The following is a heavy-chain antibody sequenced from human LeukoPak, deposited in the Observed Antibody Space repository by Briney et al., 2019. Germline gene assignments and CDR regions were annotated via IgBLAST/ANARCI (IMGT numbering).Heavy chain of an antibody. Sequence: GESLKISCKGSGYSFTNYWIAWVRQMPGRGLEWMVIINPSDSDTRYSPSFQGQVTISTDKSISTAYLQWSSLKASDSAMYYCARAWNFDYWGQGTLVTVSS. CDR3: ARAWNFDY. V-gene: IGHV5-51*01. CDR1: GYSFTNYW. CDR2: INPSDSDT. D-gene: IGHD1-1*01. J-gene: IGHJ4*02.